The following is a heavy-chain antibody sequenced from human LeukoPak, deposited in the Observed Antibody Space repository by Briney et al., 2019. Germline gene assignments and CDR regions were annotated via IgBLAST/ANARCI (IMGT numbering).Heavy chain of an antibody. V-gene: IGHV4-59*08. D-gene: IGHD6-19*01. CDR1: GGSISSYY. Sequence: PSETLSLTCTVSGGSISSYYWSWIRQPPVKGLEWIGYIYYSGSTNYNPSLKSRVTISVDTSKNQFSLKLSSVTAADTAVYYCARHPRPEPTWLHDEYYFDYWGQGTLVTVSS. CDR3: ARHPRPEPTWLHDEYYFDY. J-gene: IGHJ4*02. CDR2: IYYSGST.